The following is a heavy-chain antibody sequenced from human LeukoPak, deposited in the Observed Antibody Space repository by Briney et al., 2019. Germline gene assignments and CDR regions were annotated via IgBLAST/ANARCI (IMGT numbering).Heavy chain of an antibody. CDR1: GGIFSRHT. Sequence: SVKVSCKASGGIFSRHTISWVRQSPGQGLEWMGGITPMFGTSNYAQKFQGRVTITADESTSTAYMELSSLRSEDTAVYYCARGGSGWDGLDPWGQGTLVTVSS. CDR2: ITPMFGTS. J-gene: IGHJ5*02. V-gene: IGHV1-69*13. D-gene: IGHD6-19*01. CDR3: ARGGSGWDGLDP.